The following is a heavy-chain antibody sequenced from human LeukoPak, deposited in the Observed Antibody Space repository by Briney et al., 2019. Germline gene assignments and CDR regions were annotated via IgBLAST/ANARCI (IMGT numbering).Heavy chain of an antibody. Sequence: SETLSLTCTVSGGSISSTSYYWGWIRQPPGKGLEWIGSIYYSGSTCYNPSLKSRVTISVDTSKNQFSLKLTSVTAADTAMYYCAREGDFRPDYWGQGTLVTVSS. CDR1: GGSISSTSYY. CDR2: IYYSGST. CDR3: AREGDFRPDY. V-gene: IGHV4-39*07. D-gene: IGHD2-21*01. J-gene: IGHJ4*02.